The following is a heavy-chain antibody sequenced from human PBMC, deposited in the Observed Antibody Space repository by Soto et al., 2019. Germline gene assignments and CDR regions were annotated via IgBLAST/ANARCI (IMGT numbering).Heavy chain of an antibody. Sequence: SQTLSLTCAISGDSVSSNSAAWNWIRLSPSRGLEWLGRTYYRSKWYNDYAVSVKSRITINPDTSKNQFSLQLNSVTPEDTAVYYCARARGTRGYYYYGMDVWGQGTTVTVSS. CDR3: ARARGTRGYYYYGMDV. J-gene: IGHJ6*02. V-gene: IGHV6-1*01. CDR1: GDSVSSNSAA. D-gene: IGHD3-10*01. CDR2: TYYRSKWYN.